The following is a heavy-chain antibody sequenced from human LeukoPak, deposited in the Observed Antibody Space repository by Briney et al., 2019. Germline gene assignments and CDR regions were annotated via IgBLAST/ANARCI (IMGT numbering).Heavy chain of an antibody. J-gene: IGHJ4*02. D-gene: IGHD3-22*01. CDR1: GFTFSTSA. Sequence: GGSLRLSCAASGFTFSTSAMHWVRQAPGKGLEWVAVTWYDGSNKHYAESVKGRFSISRDNSKSTLYLQMNSLRAEDTAVYYCARARGVSTGYRPIDYWGQGTLVTVSS. CDR2: TWYDGSNK. CDR3: ARARGVSTGYRPIDY. V-gene: IGHV3-33*08.